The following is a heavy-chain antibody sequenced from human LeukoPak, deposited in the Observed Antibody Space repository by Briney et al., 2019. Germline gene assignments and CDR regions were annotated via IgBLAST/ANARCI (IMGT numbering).Heavy chain of an antibody. J-gene: IGHJ5*02. CDR3: AKDRDLLFAHCWFDL. Sequence: GGSLRLSCAASGFTFSTYAMSWVRQAPGKGLEWVSGISISGGRTYYADSVKGRFTISRDNSKNTLYLQMNRLRAEDTAVYYCAKDRDLLFAHCWFDLWGQGTLVTVSS. D-gene: IGHD3-10*01. CDR1: GFTFSTYA. CDR2: ISISGGRT. V-gene: IGHV3-23*01.